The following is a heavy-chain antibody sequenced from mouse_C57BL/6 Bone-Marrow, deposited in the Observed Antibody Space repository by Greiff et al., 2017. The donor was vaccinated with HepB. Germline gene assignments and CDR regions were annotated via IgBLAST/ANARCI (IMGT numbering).Heavy chain of an antibody. CDR3: AGGTTIVTDYYAMDY. Sequence: QVQLQQPGAELVKPGASVKVSCKASGYTFTSYWMHWVKQRPGQGLEWIGRIHPSDSDTNYNQKFKGKATLTVDKSSSTAYMQLSSLTSEDSAVYYCAGGTTIVTDYYAMDYWGQGTSVTVSS. V-gene: IGHV1-74*01. J-gene: IGHJ4*01. D-gene: IGHD2-5*01. CDR2: IHPSDSDT. CDR1: GYTFTSYW.